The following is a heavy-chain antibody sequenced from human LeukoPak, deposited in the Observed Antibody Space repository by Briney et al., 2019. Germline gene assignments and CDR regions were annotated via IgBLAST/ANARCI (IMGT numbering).Heavy chain of an antibody. CDR1: GYTFTGYY. CDR2: ISAYNGNT. J-gene: IGHJ5*02. V-gene: IGHV1-18*04. CDR3: ARTIAGKGWFDP. D-gene: IGHD1-14*01. Sequence: ASVKVSCKASGYTFTGYYIHWVRQAPGQGLEWMGWISAYNGNTNYAQKLQGRVTMTTDTSTSTAYMELRSLRSDDTAVYYCARTIAGKGWFDPWGQGTLVTVSS.